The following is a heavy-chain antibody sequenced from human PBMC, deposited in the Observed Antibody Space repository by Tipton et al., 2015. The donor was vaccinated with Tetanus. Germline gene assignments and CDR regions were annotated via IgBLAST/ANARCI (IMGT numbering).Heavy chain of an antibody. V-gene: IGHV4-39*01. Sequence: TLSLTCAVSGGSITSGTYYWGWIRQPPGKGLEWIGNIYYYSGSTYYNSPLKSRVTISLDTSKNRFPLKMTSVTAADTAVYYCARQADNWFDPWGQGTLVAVSS. CDR3: ARQADNWFDP. CDR1: GGSITSGTYY. J-gene: IGHJ5*02. CDR2: IYYYSGST.